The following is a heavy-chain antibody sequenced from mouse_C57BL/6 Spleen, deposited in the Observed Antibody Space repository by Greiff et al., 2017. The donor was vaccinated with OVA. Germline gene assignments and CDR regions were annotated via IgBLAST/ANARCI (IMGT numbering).Heavy chain of an antibody. V-gene: IGHV6-6*01. CDR2: IRNKANNHAT. D-gene: IGHD1-1*01. CDR3: TRNYGSSPAYFDV. Sequence: EVKLMESGGGLVQPGGSMKLSCAASGFTFRDAWMDWVRQSPEKGLEWVAEIRNKANNHATYYAESVKGRFTISRDDSKSSVYLQMNSLRAEDTGIYYCTRNYGSSPAYFDVWGTGTTVTVSS. CDR1: GFTFRDAW. J-gene: IGHJ1*03.